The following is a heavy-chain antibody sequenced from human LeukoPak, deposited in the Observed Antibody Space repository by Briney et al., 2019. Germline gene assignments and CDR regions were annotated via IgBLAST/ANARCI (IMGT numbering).Heavy chain of an antibody. CDR2: IHPEGNEK. Sequence: GGSLRLSCAVSGFSFTNFWMSWVRQAPGRGLEWVANIHPEGNEKYHVESVKGRFTISRDNTKNLLFLQMNGLRVGDTAVYYCARGDAFSGDHWGQETLVTVSS. CDR1: GFSFTNFW. J-gene: IGHJ4*02. CDR3: ARGDAFSGDH. V-gene: IGHV3-7*04.